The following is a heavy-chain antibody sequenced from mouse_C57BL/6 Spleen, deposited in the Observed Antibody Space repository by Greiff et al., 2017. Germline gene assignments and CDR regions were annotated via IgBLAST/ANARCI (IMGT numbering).Heavy chain of an antibody. V-gene: IGHV1-55*01. J-gene: IGHJ2*01. D-gene: IGHD1-1*01. CDR2: IYPGSGST. Sequence: QVQLQQPGAELVKPGASVKMSCKASGYTFTSYWITWVKQRPGQGLEWIGDIYPGSGSTNYNEKFKSKATLTVDTSSSTAYMQLSSLTSEDSAVYYCARFITTVVATDYFDYWGQGTTLTVSS. CDR1: GYTFTSYW. CDR3: ARFITTVVATDYFDY.